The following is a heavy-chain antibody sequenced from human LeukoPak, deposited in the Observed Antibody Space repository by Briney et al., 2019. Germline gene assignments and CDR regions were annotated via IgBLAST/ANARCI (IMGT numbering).Heavy chain of an antibody. J-gene: IGHJ6*01. D-gene: IGHD1-14*01. CDR3: ARVKPDYYYYYGMDG. Sequence: ASVKVSCKASGYTFTSYYMHWVRQAPGQGPEWMGIINPSSGSTSYAQKFQGRVTMTRDTSTSTVYMELSSLRSEDTAVYYCARVKPDYYYYYGMDGWGQGTTVGVCS. V-gene: IGHV1-46*01. CDR2: INPSSGST. CDR1: GYTFTSYY.